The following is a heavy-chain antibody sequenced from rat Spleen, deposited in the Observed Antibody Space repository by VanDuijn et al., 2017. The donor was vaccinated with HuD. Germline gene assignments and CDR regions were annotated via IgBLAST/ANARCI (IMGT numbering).Heavy chain of an antibody. CDR1: GFTFSNYD. Sequence: EVRLVESGGGLVQPGRSMKLSCSASGFTFSNYDMAWVRQAPTKGLEWVASINFDGSGTYYRDSVKGRFTISRDNAKSTLYLQMDSLRSEDTAAYYCTTGIQPRHWGQGVMVAVSS. CDR2: INFDGSGT. CDR3: TTGIQPRH. V-gene: IGHV5-20*01. D-gene: IGHD1-5*01. J-gene: IGHJ2*01.